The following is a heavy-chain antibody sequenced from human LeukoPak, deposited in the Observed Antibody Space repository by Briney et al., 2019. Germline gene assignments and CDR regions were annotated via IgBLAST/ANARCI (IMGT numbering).Heavy chain of an antibody. Sequence: GGSLRLSCAASGFTFSSYGMHWVRQAPGKGLEWVAFIRYDGSNKYYADSVKGRFTISRDNSKNTLYLQMNSLRAEDTAVYYCAKGTGYYDSSGSPNWGQGTLLTVSS. V-gene: IGHV3-30*02. CDR1: GFTFSSYG. J-gene: IGHJ4*02. D-gene: IGHD3-22*01. CDR3: AKGTGYYDSSGSPN. CDR2: IRYDGSNK.